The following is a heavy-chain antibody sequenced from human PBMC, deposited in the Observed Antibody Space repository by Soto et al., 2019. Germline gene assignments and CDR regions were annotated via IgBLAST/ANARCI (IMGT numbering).Heavy chain of an antibody. D-gene: IGHD6-13*01. CDR1: GFTFSSYG. Sequence: VQLVESGGGVVQPGRSLRLSCAASGFTFSSYGMHWVRQAPGKGLEWVAVISYDGSNKYYADSVKGRFTISRDNSKNTLYLQMNSLRAEDTAVYYCAKEFVSSRPHFDYWGQGTLVTVSS. CDR2: ISYDGSNK. J-gene: IGHJ4*02. CDR3: AKEFVSSRPHFDY. V-gene: IGHV3-30*18.